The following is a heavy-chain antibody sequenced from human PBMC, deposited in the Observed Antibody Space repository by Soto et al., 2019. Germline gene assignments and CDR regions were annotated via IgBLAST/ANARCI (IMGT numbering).Heavy chain of an antibody. CDR1: GGSISSSNW. CDR2: IYHSGST. Sequence: PSETLSLTCAVSGGSISSSNWWSWVRQPPGKGLEWIGEIYHSGSTNYNPSLKSRVTISVDKSKNQFSLKLSSVTAADTAVYYCARDPVMGYYYDSSGYSDYWGQGTLVTVSS. J-gene: IGHJ4*02. V-gene: IGHV4-4*02. D-gene: IGHD3-22*01. CDR3: ARDPVMGYYYDSSGYSDY.